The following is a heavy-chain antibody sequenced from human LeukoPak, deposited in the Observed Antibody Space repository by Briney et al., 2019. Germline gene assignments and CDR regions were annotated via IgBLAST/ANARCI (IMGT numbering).Heavy chain of an antibody. CDR3: ARHSSGDY. CDR2: INPNSGGT. J-gene: IGHJ4*02. V-gene: IGHV1-2*02. D-gene: IGHD6-19*01. CDR1: GYTFTGYY. Sequence: ASVKVSCKASGYTFTGYYIQWVRQAPGQGLEWMGWINPNSGGTNYAQKFQGRVTMTRDTSISTAYMELSGLTSDDTAVYYCARHSSGDYWGQGTLVTISS.